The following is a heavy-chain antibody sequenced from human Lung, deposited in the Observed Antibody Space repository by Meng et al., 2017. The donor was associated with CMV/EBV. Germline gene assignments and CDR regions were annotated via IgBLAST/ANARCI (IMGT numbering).Heavy chain of an antibody. CDR1: GSLSSSRSY. CDR3: ARHQYFYDTNGHLFDY. D-gene: IGHD3-22*01. V-gene: IGHV4-39*01. J-gene: IGHJ4*02. Sequence: GSLSSSRSYWVWIRPPPGTGLEWFGSIYHSGPTNYNPSLQSRVTLSIDPSKEEISLKLRSVTAADTALYYCARHQYFYDTNGHLFDYWGQGTLVTVSS. CDR2: IYHSGPT.